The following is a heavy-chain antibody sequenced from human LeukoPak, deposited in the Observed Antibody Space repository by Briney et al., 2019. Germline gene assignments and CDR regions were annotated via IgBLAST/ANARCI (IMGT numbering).Heavy chain of an antibody. CDR2: INIVNNAI. V-gene: IGHV3-48*04. J-gene: IGHJ4*02. Sequence: PGGSLRLSCAASGFTFSSYSMNWVRQAPGKGLEWVSHINIVNNAIYYSDSVKGRFTISRNNAKNSLYLQMNSLRAEDTAVYYCASDSGEGGTFDYWGQGTLVSVSS. CDR1: GFTFSSYS. D-gene: IGHD1-26*01. CDR3: ASDSGEGGTFDY.